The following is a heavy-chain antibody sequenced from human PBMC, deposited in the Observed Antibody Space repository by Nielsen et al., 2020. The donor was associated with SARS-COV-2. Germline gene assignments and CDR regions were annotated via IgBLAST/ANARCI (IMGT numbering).Heavy chain of an antibody. J-gene: IGHJ4*02. CDR2: INPSGGST. Sequence: ASVKVSCKPSGYTFTSYYMHWVRQAPGQGLEWMGIINPSGGSTSYAQKFQGRVTMTRDTSTSTVYMELSSLRSEDTAVYYCARVWGGAALDYWGQGTLVTVSS. V-gene: IGHV1-46*01. CDR3: ARVWGGAALDY. CDR1: GYTFTSYY. D-gene: IGHD1-26*01.